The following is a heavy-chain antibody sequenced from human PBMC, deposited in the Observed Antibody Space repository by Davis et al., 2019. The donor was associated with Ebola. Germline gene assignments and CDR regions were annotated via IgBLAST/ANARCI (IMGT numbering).Heavy chain of an antibody. CDR3: VRHYSTVRYHFDYFDY. CDR1: GFTFSRYS. J-gene: IGHJ4*02. D-gene: IGHD6-13*01. CDR2: AYSPCTTR. Sequence: SLKISCAASGFTFSRYSMNCVRQAPGKGLEWGEVAYSPCTTRCSDYADSVKGRFTISKGTSKNKLVLQMIALRAEDTAMYYCVRHYSTVRYHFDYFDYWGQGILVTVSA. V-gene: IGHV3-48*01.